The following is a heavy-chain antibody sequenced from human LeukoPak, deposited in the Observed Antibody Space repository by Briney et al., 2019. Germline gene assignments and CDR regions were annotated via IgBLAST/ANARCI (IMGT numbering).Heavy chain of an antibody. CDR2: INPIFGTA. V-gene: IGHV1-69*05. Sequence: SVKVSCKASGGTFSSYAISWVRQAPGRGLEWMGGINPIFGTANYAQKFQGRVTITTDESTSTAYMELSSLRSEDTAVYYCARVYGDYDNWFDPWGQGTLVTVSS. J-gene: IGHJ5*02. CDR3: ARVYGDYDNWFDP. CDR1: GGTFSSYA. D-gene: IGHD4-17*01.